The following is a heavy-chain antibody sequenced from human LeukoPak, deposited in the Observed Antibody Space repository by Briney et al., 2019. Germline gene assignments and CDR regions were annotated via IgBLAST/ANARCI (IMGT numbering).Heavy chain of an antibody. CDR3: ARAGDSSGWSEIDY. CDR1: GFTFSSYS. J-gene: IGHJ4*02. V-gene: IGHV3-48*01. D-gene: IGHD6-19*01. Sequence: PGGSLRLSCAASGFTFSSYSMNWVRQAPGKGLEWVSYISSSSSTIYYADSVKGRFTIPRDNAKNSLYLQMNSLRAEDTAVYYCARAGDSSGWSEIDYWGQGTLVTVSS. CDR2: ISSSSSTI.